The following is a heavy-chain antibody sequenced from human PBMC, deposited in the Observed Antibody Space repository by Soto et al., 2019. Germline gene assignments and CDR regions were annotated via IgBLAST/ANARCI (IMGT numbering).Heavy chain of an antibody. J-gene: IGHJ4*02. D-gene: IGHD6-19*01. CDR1: GFTFSSYS. Sequence: GGSQRLSCAASGFTFSSYSMNWVRQAPGKGLEWVSSISSSSSYIYYADSVKGRFTISRDNAKNSLYLQMNSLRAEDTAVYYCARAPLSGRSGWYGGVGYWGQGTLVTVSS. CDR3: ARAPLSGRSGWYGGVGY. V-gene: IGHV3-21*01. CDR2: ISSSSSYI.